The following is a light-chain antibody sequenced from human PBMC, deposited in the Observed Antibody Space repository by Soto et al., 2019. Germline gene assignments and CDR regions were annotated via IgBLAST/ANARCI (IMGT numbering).Light chain of an antibody. CDR3: XXXSNWPPT. J-gene: IGKJ3*01. CDR2: YAS. CDR1: ESVHSN. Sequence: EMVMTQSPATLSVSPGERVTLSCRASESVHSNLAWYQQKPGQGPSLLIYYASTRVTGVPDRFSGSGSGTEFTLTISXLQSXXXXVXXXXXXSNWPPTFGPGTKVEIK. V-gene: IGKV3-15*01.